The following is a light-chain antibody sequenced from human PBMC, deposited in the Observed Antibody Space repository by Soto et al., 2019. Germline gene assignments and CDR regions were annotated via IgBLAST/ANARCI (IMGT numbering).Light chain of an antibody. Sequence: QSVLTQPPSASGTPGQRVAISCSGGSSDIGTNPVNWYLHLPGAAPKLLIYRDNQRPSGVPDRFSGSKSGTSASLPISGLQSEDEADYFCSAWDDSIYGPVFGGGTQLTVL. CDR1: SSDIGTNP. J-gene: IGLJ2*01. CDR2: RDN. CDR3: SAWDDSIYGPV. V-gene: IGLV1-44*01.